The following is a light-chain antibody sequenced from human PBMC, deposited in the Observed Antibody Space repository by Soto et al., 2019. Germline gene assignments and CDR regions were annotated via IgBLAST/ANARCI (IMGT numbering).Light chain of an antibody. Sequence: DIQMTQSPSTLSASVGDRVTITCRASQSISSWLAWYQKKPGKAPKLLIYKASGLESGVPSRFSGSGSGTEFTLTISSLQPDDFAHYYCQQYNRYPYTFGQGTKLEIK. CDR2: KAS. V-gene: IGKV1-5*03. CDR3: QQYNRYPYT. CDR1: QSISSW. J-gene: IGKJ2*01.